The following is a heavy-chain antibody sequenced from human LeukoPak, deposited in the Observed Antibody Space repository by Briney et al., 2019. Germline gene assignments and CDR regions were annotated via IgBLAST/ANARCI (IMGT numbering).Heavy chain of an antibody. J-gene: IGHJ4*02. CDR2: IRYDGSNK. CDR1: GFTFGGYG. Sequence: GGSLRLSCVASGFTFGGYGMRWVRQAPGKGLEWVAFIRYDGSNKYYEDSVKGRFTISRDNSKNTLYLQMSSLRAEDTAVCYYAKENWPTVTNARRTYIDYWGQGTLVTVSS. V-gene: IGHV3-30*02. CDR3: AKENWPTVTNARRTYIDY. D-gene: IGHD4-17*01.